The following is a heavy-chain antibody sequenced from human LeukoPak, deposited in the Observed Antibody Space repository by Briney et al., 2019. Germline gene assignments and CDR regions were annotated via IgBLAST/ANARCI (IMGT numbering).Heavy chain of an antibody. CDR2: INNSGDYT. D-gene: IGHD2-15*01. CDR3: VKAFGDNCYCPDN. Sequence: GGSLRLSCAASGFTFSTYAMSWVRQAPGKGLEWVSIINNSGDYTNYAESVKGRFTISRDNSKNTLHLQMNSLRADDTAVYYCVKAFGDNCYCPDNWGQGTLVTVSS. CDR1: GFTFSTYA. V-gene: IGHV3-23*01. J-gene: IGHJ4*02.